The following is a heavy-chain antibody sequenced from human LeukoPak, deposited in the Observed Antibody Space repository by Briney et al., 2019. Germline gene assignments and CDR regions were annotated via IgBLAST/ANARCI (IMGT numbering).Heavy chain of an antibody. CDR2: IRYDGSNK. D-gene: IGHD3-10*01. CDR1: GFTFSSYG. V-gene: IGHV3-30*02. J-gene: IGHJ3*02. CDR3: AKGVLPLPHQDVLDI. Sequence: PGGSLRLSCAASGFTFSSYGMHWVRQAPGKGLEWVAFIRYDGSNKYYADSVKGRFTIPRDNSKNTLYLQMNSLRAEDTAVYYCAKGVLPLPHQDVLDIWGQGTLVTVSS.